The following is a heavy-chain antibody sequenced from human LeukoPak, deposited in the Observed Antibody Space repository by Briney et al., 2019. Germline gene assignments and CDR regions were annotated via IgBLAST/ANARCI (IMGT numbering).Heavy chain of an antibody. Sequence: GASVKVSCKASGYTFTSYDINWVRQATGQGLEWMGWMNPNSGNTGYAQKLQGRVTMTTDTSTSTAYMELRSLRSDDTAVYYCARDPTVTTFYYYMDVWGKGTTVTVSS. CDR1: GYTFTSYD. CDR3: ARDPTVTTFYYYMDV. J-gene: IGHJ6*03. CDR2: MNPNSGNT. V-gene: IGHV1-8*01. D-gene: IGHD4-11*01.